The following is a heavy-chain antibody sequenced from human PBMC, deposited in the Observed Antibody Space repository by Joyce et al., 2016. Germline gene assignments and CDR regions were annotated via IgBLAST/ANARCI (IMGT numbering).Heavy chain of an antibody. Sequence: QVQLQESGPGLVKPSGTLSLTCAVSGGSISSAHWWSWVRQPPGKGLEWIGEIYLGGSTTYNPSLMSRVTISVDKSKNQLSRKMNSVTAADTAVYYCARNGAYSQDSWGQGTLVTVSS. CDR2: IYLGGST. CDR1: GGSISSAHW. V-gene: IGHV4-4*02. CDR3: ARNGAYSQDS. D-gene: IGHD5-12*01. J-gene: IGHJ5*01.